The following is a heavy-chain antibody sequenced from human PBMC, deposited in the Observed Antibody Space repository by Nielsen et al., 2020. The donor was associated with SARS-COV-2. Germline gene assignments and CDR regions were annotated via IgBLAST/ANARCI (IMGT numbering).Heavy chain of an antibody. CDR3: ARGDLVVVPSPILGLGPFFYYFYLDV. D-gene: IGHD2-2*01. Sequence: SETLSLTCAVSGGSVSSNDWWTWVRQSPGQGLEWIGEVSHSGSINYNPSLKSRVTLSMDKSKRQFSLRLTSVSAADTAVYFCARGDLVVVPSPILGLGPFFYYFYLDVGGKGTTVIVSS. J-gene: IGHJ6*03. CDR2: VSHSGSI. CDR1: GGSVSSNDW. V-gene: IGHV4-4*02.